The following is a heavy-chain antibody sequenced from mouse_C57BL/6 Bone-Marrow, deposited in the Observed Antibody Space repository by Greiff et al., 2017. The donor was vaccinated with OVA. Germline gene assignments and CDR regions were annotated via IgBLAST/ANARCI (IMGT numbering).Heavy chain of an antibody. V-gene: IGHV5-4*03. J-gene: IGHJ2*01. CDR1: GFTFSSYA. Sequence: EVKVVESGGGLVKPGGSLKLSCAASGFTFSSYAMSWVRQTPEKRLEWVATISDGGSYTYSPDNVKGRFTISRDNAKNNLYLQMSHLKSEDTAMYYCARHYYGSPDYWGQGTTLTVSS. CDR3: ARHYYGSPDY. D-gene: IGHD1-1*01. CDR2: ISDGGSYT.